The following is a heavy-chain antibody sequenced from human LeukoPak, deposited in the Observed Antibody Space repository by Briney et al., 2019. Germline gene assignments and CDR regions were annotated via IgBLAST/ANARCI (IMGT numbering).Heavy chain of an antibody. D-gene: IGHD1-26*01. CDR1: GFTFSSYS. Sequence: GGSLRLSCAASGFTFSSYSMNWVRQAPGKGLEWVSSISSSSSYMYYADSVKGRFTISRDNAKNSLYLQMNSLRAEDTAVYYCARTVGAVDYWGQGTLVTVSS. V-gene: IGHV3-21*01. CDR2: ISSSSSYM. CDR3: ARTVGAVDY. J-gene: IGHJ4*02.